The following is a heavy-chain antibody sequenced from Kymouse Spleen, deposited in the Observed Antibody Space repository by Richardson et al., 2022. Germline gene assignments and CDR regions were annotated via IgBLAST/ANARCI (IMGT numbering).Heavy chain of an antibody. CDR1: GFTFSSYG. D-gene: IGHD3-10*01. V-gene: IGHV3-33*01. CDR2: IWYDGSNK. Sequence: QVQLVESGGGVVQPGRSLRLSCAASGFTFSSYGMHWVRQAPGKGLEWVAVIWYDGSNKYYADSVKGRFTISRDNSKNTLYLQMNSLRAEDTAVYYCARDWITMVRGPKGYYGMDVWGQGTTVTVSS. J-gene: IGHJ6*02. CDR3: ARDWITMVRGPKGYYGMDV.